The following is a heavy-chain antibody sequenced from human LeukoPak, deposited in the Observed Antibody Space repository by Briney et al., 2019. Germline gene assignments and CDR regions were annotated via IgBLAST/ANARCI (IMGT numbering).Heavy chain of an antibody. Sequence: GASVKVSCKASGYTFTSYGISWVRQAPGQGLEWMGWTSAYNGNTNYAQKLQGRVTMTTDTSTSTAYMELRSLRSDDTAVYYCARLGYSYGLYYFDYWGQGTLVTVSS. J-gene: IGHJ4*02. CDR1: GYTFTSYG. D-gene: IGHD5-18*01. CDR2: TSAYNGNT. V-gene: IGHV1-18*01. CDR3: ARLGYSYGLYYFDY.